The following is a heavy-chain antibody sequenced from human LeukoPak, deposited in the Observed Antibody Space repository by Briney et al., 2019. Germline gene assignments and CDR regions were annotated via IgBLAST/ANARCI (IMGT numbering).Heavy chain of an antibody. J-gene: IGHJ5*02. Sequence: PGGSLRLSCAASGFTFDDYAMHWVRQAPGKGLEWVSGISWNSGSIGYADSVKGRFTISRDNSKNTVYLQMNSLRAEDTATYYCARDIRNYYDSGAYGWFDPWGQGTLVPVSS. V-gene: IGHV3-9*01. D-gene: IGHD3-10*01. CDR1: GFTFDDYA. CDR3: ARDIRNYYDSGAYGWFDP. CDR2: ISWNSGSI.